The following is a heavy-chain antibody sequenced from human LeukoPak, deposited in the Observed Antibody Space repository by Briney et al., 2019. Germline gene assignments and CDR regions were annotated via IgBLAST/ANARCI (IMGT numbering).Heavy chain of an antibody. V-gene: IGHV3-30-3*01. CDR2: ISYDGSNK. J-gene: IGHJ4*02. CDR1: GFTFSSYA. Sequence: GGSLRLSCAASGFTFSSYAMHWVRQAPGKGLEWVAVISYDGSNKYYADSVKGRFTISRDNSKNTLYLQMNSLRAEDTAAYYCATLHYFDYWGQGTLVTVSS. CDR3: ATLHYFDY.